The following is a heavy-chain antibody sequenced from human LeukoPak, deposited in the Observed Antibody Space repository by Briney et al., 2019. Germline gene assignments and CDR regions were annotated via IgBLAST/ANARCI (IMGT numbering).Heavy chain of an antibody. V-gene: IGHV1-2*02. CDR3: AREIPYSNWHDAFDI. J-gene: IGHJ3*02. CDR2: INPNSGGT. CDR1: GYTFTGYY. Sequence: ASVKVSCKASGYTFTGYYMHWVRQAPGQGLEWMGWINPNSGGTNYAQKFQGRVTMTRDTSISTAYMELGRLRSDDTAVYYCAREIPYSNWHDAFDIWGQGTMVTVSS. D-gene: IGHD4-11*01.